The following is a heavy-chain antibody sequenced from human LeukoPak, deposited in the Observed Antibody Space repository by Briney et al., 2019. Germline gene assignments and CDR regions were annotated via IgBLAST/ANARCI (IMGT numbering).Heavy chain of an antibody. CDR2: IYTSGST. D-gene: IGHD2-2*01. Sequence: SETLSLTCTVSGGSISSYYWSWIRQPAGKGLEWIGRIYTSGSTYYNPSLKSRVTISVDTSKNQFSLKLSSVTAADTALYYCARATYCSTTSCYAGRFNWFDPWGQGTLVTVSS. V-gene: IGHV4-4*07. CDR1: GGSISSYY. J-gene: IGHJ5*02. CDR3: ARATYCSTTSCYAGRFNWFDP.